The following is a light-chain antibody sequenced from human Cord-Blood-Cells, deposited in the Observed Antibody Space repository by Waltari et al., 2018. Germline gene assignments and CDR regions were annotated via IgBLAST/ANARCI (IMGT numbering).Light chain of an antibody. CDR3: QQSYSTPRT. CDR1: QSISSY. V-gene: IGKV1-39*01. Sequence: DIQMTQSPSSLSASVGDRVTITCRASQSISSYLNWYQQKPGKAPQLLIYAASSLQSGVPSRFSGSGSGTDSTLTISSLQPEDFATYYCQQSYSTPRTFGQGTKVEIK. CDR2: AAS. J-gene: IGKJ1*01.